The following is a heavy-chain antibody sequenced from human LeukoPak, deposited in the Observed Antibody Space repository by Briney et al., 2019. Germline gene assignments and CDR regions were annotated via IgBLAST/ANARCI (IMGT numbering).Heavy chain of an antibody. CDR3: AKHRQGGVYKDLDY. J-gene: IGHJ4*02. CDR1: GFTFSSYA. CDR2: ISGSGGGT. V-gene: IGHV3-23*01. D-gene: IGHD1-1*01. Sequence: GGSLRLSCAASGFTFSSYAMSWVRQAPGKGLEWVSGISGSGGGTYYADSVKGRFTISRDNSKNTVYLQMNSLRAEDTAIYYCAKHRQGGVYKDLDYWGQGTLVTVSS.